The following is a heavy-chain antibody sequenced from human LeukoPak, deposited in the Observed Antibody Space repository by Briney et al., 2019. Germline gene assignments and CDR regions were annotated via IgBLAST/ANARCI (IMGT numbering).Heavy chain of an antibody. Sequence: GGSLRLSCAASGFTFSSYSMNWVRQAPGKGLEWVSSISSSSSYIYYADSVKGRFTISRDNAKNSLYLQMNSLRAEDTAVYYCAREGGVYSSSSESDYWGQGTLVTVSS. CDR1: GFTFSSYS. J-gene: IGHJ4*02. CDR3: AREGGVYSSSSESDY. CDR2: ISSSSSYI. D-gene: IGHD6-6*01. V-gene: IGHV3-21*01.